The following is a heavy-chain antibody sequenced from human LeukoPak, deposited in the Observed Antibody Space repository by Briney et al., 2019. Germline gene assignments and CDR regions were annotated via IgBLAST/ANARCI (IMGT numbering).Heavy chain of an antibody. Sequence: ASVKVPCKASGYTFTSYGISWVRQAPGQGLEWMGWISAYNGNTNYAQKLQGRVTMTTDTSTSTAYMELRSLRSDDTAVYYCARDRGYDSSGYYFSPDAFDIWGQGTMVTVSS. J-gene: IGHJ3*02. CDR2: ISAYNGNT. D-gene: IGHD3-22*01. CDR3: ARDRGYDSSGYYFSPDAFDI. CDR1: GYTFTSYG. V-gene: IGHV1-18*01.